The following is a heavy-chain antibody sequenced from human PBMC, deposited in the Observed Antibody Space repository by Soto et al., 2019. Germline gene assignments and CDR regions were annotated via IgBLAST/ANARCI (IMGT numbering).Heavy chain of an antibody. CDR1: GFTFSSYA. Sequence: GGSLRLSCAASGFTFSSYAMSWVRQAPGKGLEWVSAISGSGGSTYYADSVKGRFTISRDNSKNTLYLQMNSLRAEDTAVYYCAKGFVGDYEYYYGMDVWGQGTTVTVSS. D-gene: IGHD4-17*01. J-gene: IGHJ6*02. CDR3: AKGFVGDYEYYYGMDV. V-gene: IGHV3-23*01. CDR2: ISGSGGST.